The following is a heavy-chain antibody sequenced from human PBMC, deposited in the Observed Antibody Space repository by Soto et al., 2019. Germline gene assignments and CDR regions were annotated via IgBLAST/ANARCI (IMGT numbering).Heavy chain of an antibody. D-gene: IGHD3-10*01. V-gene: IGHV3-74*01. Sequence: PGGSLSLSCAASKFTFSSYWMHWDRQAAGKGLVWVSRIDPDGSTTYYADSVKGRFTISRDNAKNTLYLKLNSLRAEDTAVYYCTSSGSYDIAWFDPWGQGT. CDR3: TSSGSYDIAWFDP. CDR1: KFTFSSYW. J-gene: IGHJ5*02. CDR2: IDPDGSTT.